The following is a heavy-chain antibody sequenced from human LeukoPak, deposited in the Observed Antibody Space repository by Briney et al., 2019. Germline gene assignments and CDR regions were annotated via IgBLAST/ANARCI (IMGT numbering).Heavy chain of an antibody. D-gene: IGHD6-13*01. CDR3: AREDPGIAAAGTNY. CDR1: GFTFSSYW. CDR2: IKQDGSEK. V-gene: IGHV3-7*01. J-gene: IGHJ4*02. Sequence: GGSLRLSCAASGFTFSSYWMSWVRQAPGKGLEWVANIKQDGSEKYYVDSVKGRFTISRDNAKNSLYLQMNSLRAEDTAVYYCAREDPGIAAAGTNYWGQGTLVTVSS.